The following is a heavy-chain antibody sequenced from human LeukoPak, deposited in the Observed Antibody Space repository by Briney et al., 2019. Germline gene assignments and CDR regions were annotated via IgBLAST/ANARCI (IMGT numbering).Heavy chain of an antibody. CDR1: GYSFTTYW. Sequence: GESLRISCKGSGYSFTTYWIGWVRQMPGKGLEWMGVIYPGDSDTRYSPSFQGQVTMSADKSISTAYLQWSSLKASDTAMYYCGRSKYSTSWQYYFDYWGQGTLVTVSS. CDR2: IYPGDSDT. J-gene: IGHJ4*02. D-gene: IGHD6-13*01. CDR3: GRSKYSTSWQYYFDY. V-gene: IGHV5-51*01.